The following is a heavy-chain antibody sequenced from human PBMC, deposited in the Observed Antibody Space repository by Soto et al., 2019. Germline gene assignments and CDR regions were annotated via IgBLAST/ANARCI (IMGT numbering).Heavy chain of an antibody. Sequence: GASVKVSCKASGGTFSSYAISWVRQAPGQGLEWMGGIIPIFGTANYAQKFQGRVTITADESTSTAYMELSSLRSEDTAVYYRARQGVSSSWYDPNWFDPWGQGTLVTVSS. V-gene: IGHV1-69*13. CDR2: IIPIFGTA. D-gene: IGHD6-13*01. CDR3: ARQGVSSSWYDPNWFDP. CDR1: GGTFSSYA. J-gene: IGHJ5*02.